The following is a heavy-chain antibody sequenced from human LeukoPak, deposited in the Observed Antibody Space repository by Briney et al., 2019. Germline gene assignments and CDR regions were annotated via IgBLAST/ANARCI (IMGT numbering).Heavy chain of an antibody. J-gene: IGHJ3*02. D-gene: IGHD3-22*01. CDR3: ARDSMIVAPYGALDI. Sequence: SETLSLTCTVSGGSISSYYWSWIRQPPGKGLEWIGYVYSTGGTSGSTDYNPSLKSRVTISVDMSKNQFSLRLSSVTAADTAVYYCARDSMIVAPYGALDIWGQGTMVTVSS. V-gene: IGHV4-59*12. CDR1: GGSISSYY. CDR2: VYSTGGT.